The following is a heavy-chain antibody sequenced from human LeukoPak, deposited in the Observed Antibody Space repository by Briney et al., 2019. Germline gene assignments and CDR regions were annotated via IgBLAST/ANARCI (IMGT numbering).Heavy chain of an antibody. CDR2: IWYDGSNK. CDR1: GFTFSSYG. J-gene: IGHJ4*02. Sequence: GGSLRLSCAASGFTFSSYGMHWVRQAPGKGLEWVAVIWYDGSNKYYADSVKGRFTISRDNSKNTLYLQMSSLRAEDTAVYYCAGSIAVAGTIDYWGQGTLVTVSS. CDR3: AGSIAVAGTIDY. D-gene: IGHD6-19*01. V-gene: IGHV3-33*01.